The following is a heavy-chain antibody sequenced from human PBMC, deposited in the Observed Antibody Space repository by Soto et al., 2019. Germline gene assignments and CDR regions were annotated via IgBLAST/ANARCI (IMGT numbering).Heavy chain of an antibody. Sequence: SVKVSCKAAGGTIISFTISWVRQAPGQGLEWMGRIIPILGIANYAQKFQGRVTITADKSTSTAYMELSSLISEDTAVYYCVRLREMATWDDAFDIWG. V-gene: IGHV1-69*02. D-gene: IGHD5-12*01. J-gene: IGHJ3*02. CDR1: GGTIISFT. CDR3: VRLREMATWDDAFDI. CDR2: IIPILGIA.